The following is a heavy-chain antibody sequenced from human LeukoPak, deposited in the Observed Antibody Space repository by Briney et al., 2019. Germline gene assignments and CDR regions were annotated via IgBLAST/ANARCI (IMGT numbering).Heavy chain of an antibody. CDR3: AREYSSSSGHFDY. CDR1: GGSFCGYY. Sequence: SETLSLTCAVYGGSFCGYYWSWIRQPPGKGLEWIGEINHSGSTNYNPSLKSRVTISVDTSKNQFSLKLSSVTAADTAVYYCAREYSSSSGHFDYWGQGTLVTVSS. V-gene: IGHV4-34*01. J-gene: IGHJ4*02. D-gene: IGHD6-6*01. CDR2: INHSGST.